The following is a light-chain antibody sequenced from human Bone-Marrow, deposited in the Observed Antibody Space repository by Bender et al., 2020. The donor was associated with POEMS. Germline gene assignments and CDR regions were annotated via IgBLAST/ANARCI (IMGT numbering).Light chain of an antibody. J-gene: IGLJ2*01. Sequence: QSALTQPASVSGSPGQSITISCTGTSSDVGGYDLVSWYQHHPGKAPKLIISEVTKRPSGVSTRFSGSKSGNTASLAISGLQADDEADYYCCSYATGDNVVFGGGTKLTVL. CDR2: EVT. CDR1: SSDVGGYDL. CDR3: CSYATGDNVV. V-gene: IGLV2-23*02.